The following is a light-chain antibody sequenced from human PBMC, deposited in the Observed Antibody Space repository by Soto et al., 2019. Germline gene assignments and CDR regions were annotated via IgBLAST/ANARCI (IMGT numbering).Light chain of an antibody. J-gene: IGKJ5*01. Sequence: DIHMTQSPSSLSASVGRRVTITCRASQSISSYLNWYQQKPGKAPKLLIYAASSLQSGVPSRFSGSGSGTEYTLTISSLQPEDSATYYCQQLYIFPLTFGQGTRLEIK. CDR1: QSISSY. CDR2: AAS. CDR3: QQLYIFPLT. V-gene: IGKV1-39*01.